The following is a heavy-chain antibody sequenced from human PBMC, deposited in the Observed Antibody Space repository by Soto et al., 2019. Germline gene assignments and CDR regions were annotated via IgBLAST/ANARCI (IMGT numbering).Heavy chain of an antibody. CDR1: GFTFRSYR. CDR3: AREGPTEWLLLDTAMALGP. Sequence: PGGALRLSCATSGFTFRSYRTNLVRQAPGEGEGWVSYISSSSSTIYYADSVKGRFTISRDNAKNSLYLQMNSLRAEDTAVYYCAREGPTEWLLLDTAMALGPWGQGTLVTVSS. J-gene: IGHJ5*02. CDR2: ISSSSSTI. V-gene: IGHV3-48*01. D-gene: IGHD5-18*01.